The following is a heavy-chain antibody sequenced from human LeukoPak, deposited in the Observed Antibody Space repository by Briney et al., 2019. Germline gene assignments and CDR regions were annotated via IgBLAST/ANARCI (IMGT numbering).Heavy chain of an antibody. CDR2: INNIEGTV. V-gene: IGHV3-48*03. D-gene: IGHD1-1*01. J-gene: IGHJ4*02. CDR1: GFTFSSYD. CDR3: ARSQTGTWKMYYFDY. Sequence: PGGSLRLSCAASGFTFSSYDMTWVRQAPGKGLEWISYINNIEGTVYHADSVKGRFTISRDNAKNSLSLQMTNLRAQDTAVHYRARSQTGTWKMYYFDYWGQGTLLA.